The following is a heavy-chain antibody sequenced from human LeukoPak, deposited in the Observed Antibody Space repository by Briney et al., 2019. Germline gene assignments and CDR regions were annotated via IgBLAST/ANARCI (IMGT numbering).Heavy chain of an antibody. CDR3: ARVANITTFGMDV. CDR1: GFTFSNYA. J-gene: IGHJ6*02. D-gene: IGHD3-9*01. V-gene: IGHV3-23*01. Sequence: VGSLRLSCAASGFTFSNYAMSWVRLAPGKGLEWVSTISGSGGNTYYADSVKGRFTISRANSKNTLYLQMNSLRAEDTAIYYCARVANITTFGMDVWGQGTTVTVSS. CDR2: ISGSGGNT.